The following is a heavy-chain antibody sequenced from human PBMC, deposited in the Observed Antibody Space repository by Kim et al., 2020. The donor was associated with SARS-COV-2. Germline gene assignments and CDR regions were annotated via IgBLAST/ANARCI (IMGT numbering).Heavy chain of an antibody. CDR2: IYYSGST. V-gene: IGHV4-31*03. CDR1: GGSISSGGYY. Sequence: SETLSLTCTVSGGSISSGGYYWSWIRQHPGKGLEWIGYIYYSGSTYYNPSLKSRVTISVDTSKNQFSLKLSSVTAADTAVYYCARVAVMEEWYFDLWGRGTLVTVSS. J-gene: IGHJ2*01. D-gene: IGHD3-16*01. CDR3: ARVAVMEEWYFDL.